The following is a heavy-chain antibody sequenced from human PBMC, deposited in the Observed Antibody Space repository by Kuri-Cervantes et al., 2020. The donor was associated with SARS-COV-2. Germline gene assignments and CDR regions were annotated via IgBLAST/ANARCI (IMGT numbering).Heavy chain of an antibody. CDR2: IYSGGSST. D-gene: IGHD3-16*01. V-gene: IGHV3-23*03. J-gene: IGHJ6*02. Sequence: GESLKISCAASGFTFSSYAMSWVRQVPGKGLEWVSVIYSGGSSTYYADSVKGRFTISRDNSKDTLYLQMNSLRAEDTAVYYCAKDLGDYGMDVWGQGTTVTVSS. CDR1: GFTFSSYA. CDR3: AKDLGDYGMDV.